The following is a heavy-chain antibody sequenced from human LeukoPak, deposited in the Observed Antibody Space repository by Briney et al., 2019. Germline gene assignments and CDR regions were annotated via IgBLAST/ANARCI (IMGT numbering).Heavy chain of an antibody. V-gene: IGHV1-2*02. CDR1: GYTFTGYY. CDR2: INPNSGGT. J-gene: IGHJ4*02. CDR3: ARDLRYCSGGSCYGVIIAFDY. Sequence: ASVKVSCKASGYTFTGYYMHWVRQAPGQGLEWMGWINPNSGGTNYAQKFQGRVTMTRDTSISTACMELSRLRSDDTAVYYCARDLRYCSGGSCYGVIIAFDYWGQGTLVTVSS. D-gene: IGHD2-15*01.